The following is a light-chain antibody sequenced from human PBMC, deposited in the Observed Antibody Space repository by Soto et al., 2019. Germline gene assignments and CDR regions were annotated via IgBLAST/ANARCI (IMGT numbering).Light chain of an antibody. CDR2: GTN. CDR3: QSYDNSLSGSRV. Sequence: QSVLTQPPSVSESPRQRVTISCSGSSSDIGNNAVNWYQQLPGKAPKLLIYGTNNRPSGVPDRFSGSKSGMSASLAITGLQAADEDNYYCQSYDNSLSGSRVFGGGTKVTVL. CDR1: SSDIGNNA. J-gene: IGLJ3*02. V-gene: IGLV1-40*01.